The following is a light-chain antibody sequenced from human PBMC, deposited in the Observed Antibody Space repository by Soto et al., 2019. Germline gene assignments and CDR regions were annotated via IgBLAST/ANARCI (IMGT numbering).Light chain of an antibody. Sequence: EIVLTQSPATLSLSPGERATLSCRASQGINNNYVACYQQTPHQAPRLLIYGAPNRATGIPDRFSGSGSGTDFTLTISKREPEDFAVYYCQQYGSSGPFGQGPKG. J-gene: IGKJ1*01. CDR1: QGINNNY. CDR3: QQYGSSGP. CDR2: GAP. V-gene: IGKV3-20*01.